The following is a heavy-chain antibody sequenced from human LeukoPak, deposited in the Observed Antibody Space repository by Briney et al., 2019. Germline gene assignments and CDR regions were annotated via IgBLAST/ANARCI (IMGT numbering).Heavy chain of an antibody. CDR3: VRSDDFWSGYYGY. Sequence: SETLSLTCTVSGGSISSYCWSWIRQPPGKGLEWIGYIFYGGSTNYNPSLKSRVIISVDTSKNQFSLKLSSVTAADTAVYYCVRSDDFWSGYYGYWGQGTLVTVSS. CDR2: IFYGGST. V-gene: IGHV4-59*01. D-gene: IGHD3-3*01. CDR1: GGSISSYC. J-gene: IGHJ4*02.